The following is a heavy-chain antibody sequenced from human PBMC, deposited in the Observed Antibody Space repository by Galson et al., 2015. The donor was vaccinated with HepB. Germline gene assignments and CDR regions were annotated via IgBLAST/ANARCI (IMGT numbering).Heavy chain of an antibody. J-gene: IGHJ6*02. CDR2: IYYSGST. Sequence: LSLTCTVSGGSISSGGYYWSWIRQHPGKGLEWIGYIYYSGSTYYNPSLKSRVTISVDTSKNQFSLKLSSVTAADTAVYYCARGGETGDGMDVWGQGTTVTVSS. V-gene: IGHV4-31*03. CDR1: GGSISSGGYY. D-gene: IGHD3-16*01. CDR3: ARGGETGDGMDV.